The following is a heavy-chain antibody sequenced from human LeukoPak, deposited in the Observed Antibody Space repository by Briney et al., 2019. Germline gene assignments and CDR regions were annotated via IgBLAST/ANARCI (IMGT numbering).Heavy chain of an antibody. V-gene: IGHV4-59*01. CDR1: GGSISSYY. J-gene: IGHJ6*03. D-gene: IGHD3-22*01. CDR3: ARETYYYDSSGIYYYYYYMDV. Sequence: SETLSLTCTVSGGSISSYYWSWIRQPPGKGLEWIGYIYYSGSTNYNPSHKSRVTISVDTSKNQFSLKLSSVTAADTAVYYCARETYYYDSSGIYYYYYYMDVWGKGTTVTVSS. CDR2: IYYSGST.